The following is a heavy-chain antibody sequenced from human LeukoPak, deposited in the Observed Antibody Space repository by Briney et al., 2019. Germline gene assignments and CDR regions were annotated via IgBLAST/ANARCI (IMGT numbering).Heavy chain of an antibody. CDR3: AKRGYCRGGTCFSHDAFDI. J-gene: IGHJ3*02. CDR2: ISGSGGST. CDR1: GFTFSSYA. V-gene: IGHV3-23*01. D-gene: IGHD2-15*01. Sequence: PGGSLRLSCAASGFTFSSYAMTWVRQAPGKGLEWVSAISGSGGSTHYADSVKGRFTISRDNSKNTLYLQMNSLRAEDTAVYYCAKRGYCRGGTCFSHDAFDIWGQGTMVTVSS.